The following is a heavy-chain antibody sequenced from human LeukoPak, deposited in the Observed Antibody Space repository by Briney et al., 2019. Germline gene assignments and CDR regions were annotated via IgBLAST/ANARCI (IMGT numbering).Heavy chain of an antibody. Sequence: PGGSLRLSCAASGFTFDDYAMHWVRQAPGKGLERVSGISWNSGSIGYADSVKGRFTISRDNAKNSLYLHMNSLRAEDTALYYCAKGRYGGLDYWGQGTLVTVSS. D-gene: IGHD4-23*01. CDR1: GFTFDDYA. V-gene: IGHV3-9*01. J-gene: IGHJ4*02. CDR2: ISWNSGSI. CDR3: AKGRYGGLDY.